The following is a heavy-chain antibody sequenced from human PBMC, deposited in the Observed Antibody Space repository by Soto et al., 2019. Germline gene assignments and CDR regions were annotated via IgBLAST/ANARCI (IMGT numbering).Heavy chain of an antibody. CDR1: GFTVSSNY. J-gene: IGHJ4*02. V-gene: IGHV3-53*01. D-gene: IGHD3-22*01. CDR3: ARRGYEYESSGYYPLFDY. Sequence: GGSLRLSCAASGFTVSSNYMGWVRQAPGKGLEWVSVIYGGDDTYYPDSVKGRFTISRDKSKNMLYLQMNSLRAADTAVYYCARRGYEYESSGYYPLFDYWGQGSLVTVSS. CDR2: IYGGDDT.